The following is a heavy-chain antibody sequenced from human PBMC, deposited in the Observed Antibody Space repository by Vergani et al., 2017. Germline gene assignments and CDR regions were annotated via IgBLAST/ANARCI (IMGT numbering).Heavy chain of an antibody. Sequence: QVQLVQSGAEVKKPGSSVKVSCKASGGTFSSYAISWVRQAPGQGLEWMGGIIPIFGTANYAQKFQGRVTITADESTSTAYMERSSLRSEDTAVYYCASGDTMVRGVIITGYYYYMDVWGKGTTVTVSS. CDR2: IIPIFGTA. V-gene: IGHV1-69*01. CDR1: GGTFSSYA. J-gene: IGHJ6*03. D-gene: IGHD3-10*01. CDR3: ASGDTMVRGVIITGYYYYMDV.